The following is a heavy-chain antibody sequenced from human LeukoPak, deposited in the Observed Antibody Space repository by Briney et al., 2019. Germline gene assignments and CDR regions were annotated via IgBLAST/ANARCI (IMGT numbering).Heavy chain of an antibody. CDR3: ARDRYCSSTSCYPDYYYYYMDV. CDR2: IKQDGSEK. J-gene: IGHJ6*03. D-gene: IGHD2-2*01. V-gene: IGHV3-7*01. Sequence: PGGSLRLSCAASGFTFSSYWMSWVRQAPGKGLEWVANIKQDGSEKYYVDSVKGRFTISRDNAKNSLYLQMNSLRAEDTAAYYCARDRYCSSTSCYPDYYYYYMDVWGKGTTVTVSS. CDR1: GFTFSSYW.